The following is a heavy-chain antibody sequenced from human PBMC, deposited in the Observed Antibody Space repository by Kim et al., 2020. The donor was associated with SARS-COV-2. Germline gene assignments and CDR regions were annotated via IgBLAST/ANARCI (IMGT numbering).Heavy chain of an antibody. Sequence: SETLSLTCTVSSGSISSDAHNWAWIRQPPGKGLEWIGSIHYSGSTSYNPSLQRRVTTSIDTSKNEFSLKLTSGTAADTAVYYCAGLAVVGWATNEYWGQGSLVTVSS. CDR1: SGSISSDAHN. J-gene: IGHJ4*02. V-gene: IGHV4-39*01. CDR3: AGLAVVGWATNEY. D-gene: IGHD5-12*01. CDR2: IHYSGST.